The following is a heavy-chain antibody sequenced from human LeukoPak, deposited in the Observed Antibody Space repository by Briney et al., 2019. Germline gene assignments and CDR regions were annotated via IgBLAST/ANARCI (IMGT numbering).Heavy chain of an antibody. CDR2: IYYSGST. CDR3: ARGLCSSTSCYWFDP. J-gene: IGHJ5*02. Sequence: SETLSLTCTVSGGSISSGGYSWSWIRQHPGQGLEWIGNIYYSGSTYYNPSLKSRVTISVDTSKNQFSLKLSSVTAADTAVYYCARGLCSSTSCYWFDPWGQGTLVTVSS. V-gene: IGHV4-31*03. CDR1: GGSISSGGYS. D-gene: IGHD2-2*01.